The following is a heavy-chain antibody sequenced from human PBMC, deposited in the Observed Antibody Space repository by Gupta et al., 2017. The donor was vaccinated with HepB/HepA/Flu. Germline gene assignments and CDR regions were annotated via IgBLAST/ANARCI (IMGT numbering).Heavy chain of an antibody. J-gene: IGHJ6*02. Sequence: QVQLQQWGAGLLKPSETLSLSCAVYGRSFSGYYWSWIRRHPVQGLEWIGEINHTGSTNYNPSLKRRVTISVDTSKNQFSLKLSSVTAADTAVYYCARVLGFAGYCSSTSCYGGIYYYYGMDVWGQGTTVTTSS. CDR3: ARVLGFAGYCSSTSCYGGIYYYYGMDV. D-gene: IGHD2-2*01. CDR2: INHTGST. CDR1: GRSFSGYY. V-gene: IGHV4-34*01.